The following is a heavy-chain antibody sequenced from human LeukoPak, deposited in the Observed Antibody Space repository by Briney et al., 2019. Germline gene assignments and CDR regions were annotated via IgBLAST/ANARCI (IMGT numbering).Heavy chain of an antibody. D-gene: IGHD1-26*01. J-gene: IGHJ5*02. V-gene: IGHV4-34*01. CDR1: VGSFSGYH. CDR3: ARGQGATMPKVGKNWFDP. CDR2: VNESGGT. Sequence: SETLSLTCAVYVGSFSGYHWNWIRQAPGKGPEWIGEVNESGGTNINPSLRSRVILSVDTSMNQFSLKLISVTAADTAVYYCARGQGATMPKVGKNWFDPWGQGTRVIVSS.